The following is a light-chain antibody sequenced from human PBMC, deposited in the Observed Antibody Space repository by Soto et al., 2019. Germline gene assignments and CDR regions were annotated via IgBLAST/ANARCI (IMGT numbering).Light chain of an antibody. CDR3: QHYNSYSEA. Sequence: IQMTQSPATLSLSPGDRATITCRASQSISSWLAWYQQKPGKAPKLLIYKASTLKSGVPSRFSGSGSGTEFTLTISSLQPDDFATYYCQHYNSYSEAFGQGTKVDI. CDR1: QSISSW. J-gene: IGKJ1*01. CDR2: KAS. V-gene: IGKV1-5*03.